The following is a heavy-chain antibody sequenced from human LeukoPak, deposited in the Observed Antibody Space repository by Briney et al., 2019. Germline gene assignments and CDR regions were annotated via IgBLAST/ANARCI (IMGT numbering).Heavy chain of an antibody. J-gene: IGHJ4*02. CDR3: ARHYGSGSYYLDY. V-gene: IGHV4-59*08. Sequence: PSETLSLTCTVSGGSISSYYWSWIRQPPGKGLEWIGYIYYSGSTNYNPSLKSRVTISVDTSKNQFSLKLSSVTAADTAVYYCARHYGSGSYYLDYWGQGTLVTASS. CDR2: IYYSGST. D-gene: IGHD3-10*01. CDR1: GGSISSYY.